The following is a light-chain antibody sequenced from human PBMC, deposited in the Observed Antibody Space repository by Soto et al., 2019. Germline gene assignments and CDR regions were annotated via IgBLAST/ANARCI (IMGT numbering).Light chain of an antibody. CDR1: SSDVGGYDH. J-gene: IGLJ1*01. CDR3: SSYTSSSTLV. V-gene: IGLV2-14*01. CDR2: EVS. Sequence: QSVLTQPASVSGSPGQSITISCTGTSSDVGGYDHVSWYQQYSGKAPKLMIYEVSNRPSGVSNRFSGSKSGNTASLTISGLHAEDEADYYCSSYTSSSTLVFATGTKVTVL.